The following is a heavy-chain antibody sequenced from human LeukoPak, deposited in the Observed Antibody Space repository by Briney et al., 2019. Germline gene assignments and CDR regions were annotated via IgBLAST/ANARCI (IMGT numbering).Heavy chain of an antibody. Sequence: GGSLRLSCAASGFTFDDYGMSWVRQAPGKGLEWVSAISGSGGSTNYADSVKDRFTISRDNSKNTLYLQMNGLRAEDTAVYYCAKDSTGEAFDIWGQGTMVTVSS. D-gene: IGHD6-25*01. V-gene: IGHV3-23*01. CDR1: GFTFDDYG. CDR3: AKDSTGEAFDI. CDR2: ISGSGGST. J-gene: IGHJ3*02.